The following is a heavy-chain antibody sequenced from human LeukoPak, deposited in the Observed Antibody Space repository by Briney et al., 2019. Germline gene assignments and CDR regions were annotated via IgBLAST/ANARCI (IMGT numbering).Heavy chain of an antibody. CDR2: IIPILGIA. Sequence: ASVKVSCKASGGTFSSYTISWVRQAPGQGLEWMGRIIPILGIANYAQKFQGRVTITADKSTSTAYVELSSLRSEDTAVYYCARETQESHFDYWGQGTLVTVSS. J-gene: IGHJ4*02. CDR3: ARETQESHFDY. V-gene: IGHV1-69*04. CDR1: GGTFSSYT.